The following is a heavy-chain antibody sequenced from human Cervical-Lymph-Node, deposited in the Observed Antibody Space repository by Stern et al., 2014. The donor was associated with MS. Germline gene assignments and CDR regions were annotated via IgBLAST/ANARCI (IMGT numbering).Heavy chain of an antibody. CDR1: GGSIYNYY. J-gene: IGHJ5*01. D-gene: IGHD2-2*01. CDR2: IDYSGST. V-gene: IGHV4-59*01. Sequence: VQLVESGPGLVKPSETLSLTCTVSGGSIYNYYWTWIRQPPGKGLEGIGHIDYSGSTNYNPSLESRVTMSVDSSKNEFSLILTSVTAADTAVYYCARALRNAYTWFDPWGQGTLVTVSS. CDR3: ARALRNAYTWFDP.